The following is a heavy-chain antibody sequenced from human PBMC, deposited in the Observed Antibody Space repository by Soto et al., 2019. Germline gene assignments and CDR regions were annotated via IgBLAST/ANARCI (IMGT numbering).Heavy chain of an antibody. J-gene: IGHJ6*03. Sequence: GGALRLSCAACGFTFISYSMNWVLQAPWKGLEWVSYISSSSSTIYYADSVKGRFTISRDNAKNSLYLQMNSLRAEDTAVYYCARTSSLSPSYYYMDIWGKGTTVTVSS. CDR1: GFTFISYS. CDR2: ISSSSSTI. CDR3: ARTSSLSPSYYYMDI. V-gene: IGHV3-48*01.